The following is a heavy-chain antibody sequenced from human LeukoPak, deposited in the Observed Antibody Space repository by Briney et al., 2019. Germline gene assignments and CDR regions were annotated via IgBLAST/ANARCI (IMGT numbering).Heavy chain of an antibody. CDR1: SGYG. J-gene: IGHJ4*02. V-gene: IGHV3-30*12. CDR2: ISDNGKNNK. D-gene: IGHD3-22*01. Sequence: GGSLRLSCAASSGYGMHWVRQAPGKGLEWVALISDNGKNNKHYSDSVRGRFNISRDNTKNTLYLQMTSLRAEDTAVYYCAKGRLYTYYYDSSVDYWGQGALVTVSS. CDR3: AKGRLYTYYYDSSVDY.